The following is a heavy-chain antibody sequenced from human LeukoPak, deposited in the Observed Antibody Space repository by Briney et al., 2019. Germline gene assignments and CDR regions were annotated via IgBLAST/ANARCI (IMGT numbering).Heavy chain of an antibody. D-gene: IGHD1-1*01. V-gene: IGHV3-48*03. CDR2: ISSSAGTI. J-gene: IGHJ4*02. CDR1: GFTFSFYE. CDR3: VRDISRGQPGY. Sequence: GGSLRLSCAASGFTFSFYEMNWVRQAPGKGLEWVSYISSSAGTIYYADSVKGRFAISRDNAKNSLYLQMNSLRAEDTAVYYCVRDISRGQPGYWSQGTLVTVSS.